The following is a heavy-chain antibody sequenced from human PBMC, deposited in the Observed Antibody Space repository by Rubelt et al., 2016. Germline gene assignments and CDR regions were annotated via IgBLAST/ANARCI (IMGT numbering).Heavy chain of an antibody. D-gene: IGHD1-1*01. CDR3: ARLRWNDFWFDP. CDR1: GGSFSGYY. J-gene: IGHJ5*02. V-gene: IGHV4-34*01. CDR2: INHSGST. Sequence: QLQLQESGPGLVKPSETLSLTCAVYGGSFSGYYWSWIRQPPGKGLEWIGEINHSGSTNYNPSLKSRVTISVDTSKNQFSLKVNSVTAADTAVYYCARLRWNDFWFDPWGQGTLVTVSS.